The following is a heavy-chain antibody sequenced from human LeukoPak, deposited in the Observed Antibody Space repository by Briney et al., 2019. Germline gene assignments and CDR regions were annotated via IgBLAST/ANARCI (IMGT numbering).Heavy chain of an antibody. CDR2: IWYDGSNK. J-gene: IGHJ4*02. V-gene: IGHV3-33*08. CDR3: ARARTTRGFDY. Sequence: GGSLRLSCAASGFTFSSYAMSWVRQAPGKGLEWVAFIWYDGSNKYYADSVKGRFTIYRDNSKNTLYLQMNSLRAEDTAVYYCARARTTRGFDYWGQGTLVTVSS. D-gene: IGHD4-17*01. CDR1: GFTFSSYA.